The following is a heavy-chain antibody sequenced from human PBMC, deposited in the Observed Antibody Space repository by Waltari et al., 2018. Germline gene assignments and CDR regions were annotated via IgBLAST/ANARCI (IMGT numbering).Heavy chain of an antibody. J-gene: IGHJ3*02. V-gene: IGHV3-23*01. CDR2: VGGTGCDT. CDR1: GFTFSHYG. CDR3: AKGAVRPWVAFAI. Sequence: EVQLLESGGGLVQPGGSLRLSCVTSGFTFSHYGMIWVRQAPGRAVAEGSTVGGTGCDTIYPEAVRGRFIIARDASQNRLYVQMNILRDDDTSVYYCAKGAVRPWVAFAIRGQGTMFTVTS. D-gene: IGHD4-4*01.